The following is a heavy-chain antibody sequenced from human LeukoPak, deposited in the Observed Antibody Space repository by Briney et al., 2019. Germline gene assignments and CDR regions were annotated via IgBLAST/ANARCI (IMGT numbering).Heavy chain of an antibody. D-gene: IGHD1-26*01. Sequence: SETLSLTCTVSGGSISSYYWSWVRQPPAKGLEWIVYIYYSGSTNYNPSLKSRVTITVATSKNQFSLKLSSVTPADTAVYYCVRGGIVGTTARIPLFDYWGQGTLVTVSS. CDR2: IYYSGST. J-gene: IGHJ4*02. V-gene: IGHV4-59*01. CDR3: VRGGIVGTTARIPLFDY. CDR1: GGSISSYY.